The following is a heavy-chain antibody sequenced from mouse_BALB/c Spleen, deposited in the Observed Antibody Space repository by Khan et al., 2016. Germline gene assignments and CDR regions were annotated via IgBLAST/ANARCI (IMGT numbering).Heavy chain of an antibody. Sequence: QIQLVQSGPELKKPGETVKISCKASGYTFTNYGMNWVKRAPGKGLKWMGWINTYTGEPTYADDFKGRFAFSLETSASTAYLQINNLKNEDTATYFCARGDYYGSSYWYFDVWGAGTTVTVSS. CDR1: GYTFTNYG. V-gene: IGHV9-3-1*01. CDR2: INTYTGEP. D-gene: IGHD1-1*01. J-gene: IGHJ1*01. CDR3: ARGDYYGSSYWYFDV.